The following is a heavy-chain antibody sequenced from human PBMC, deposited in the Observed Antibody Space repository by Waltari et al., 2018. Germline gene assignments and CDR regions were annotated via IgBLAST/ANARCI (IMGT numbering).Heavy chain of an antibody. Sequence: QLQLQQSGPGLVKPSESLSLTCAVSGDSMSERDWWSWVRQPPGKGLEWIGQIHRSGRSNYNPSLESRVTLSIDTSNKQFSLRLPSATAADTAVYYCARDRGRRLYLDSWGQGTLVTVS. CDR2: IHRSGRS. CDR1: GDSMSERDW. D-gene: IGHD2-15*01. V-gene: IGHV4-4*02. CDR3: ARDRGRRLYLDS. J-gene: IGHJ4*02.